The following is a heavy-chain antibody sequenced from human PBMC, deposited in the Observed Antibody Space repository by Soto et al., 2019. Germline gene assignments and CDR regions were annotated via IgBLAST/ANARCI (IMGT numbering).Heavy chain of an antibody. CDR1: GYTFTDHG. J-gene: IGHJ4*02. CDR3: AREVEGSYSPADF. CDR2: VSSYNGNT. D-gene: IGHD3-10*01. V-gene: IGHV1-18*01. Sequence: ASVKVSCKTSGYTFTDHGIDWVRQAPGQGLEWVGWVSSYNGNTNYAYNLKDRVIMTTDASTSTAYMELRGLRSDDTAVYYCAREVEGSYSPADFWGQGTPVTV.